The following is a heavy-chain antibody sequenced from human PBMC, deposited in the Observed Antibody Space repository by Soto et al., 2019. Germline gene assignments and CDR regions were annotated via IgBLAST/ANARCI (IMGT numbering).Heavy chain of an antibody. Sequence: ASVKVSCKASGYTFTGYYMHWVRQAPGQGLEWMGWINPNSGGTNYAQKFQGRVTISTDTSKNQVSLTLTSVTAADTAVYYCARGSNSNFEGPIVWGQGTLVTVSS. D-gene: IGHD4-4*01. CDR2: INPNSGGT. CDR3: ARGSNSNFEGPIV. CDR1: GYTFTGYY. V-gene: IGHV1-2*02. J-gene: IGHJ4*02.